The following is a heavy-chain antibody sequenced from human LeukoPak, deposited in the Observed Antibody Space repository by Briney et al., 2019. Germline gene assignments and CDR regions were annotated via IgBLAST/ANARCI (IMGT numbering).Heavy chain of an antibody. CDR2: IYSGGST. J-gene: IGHJ4*02. CDR3: ARGGSDYYRFDH. D-gene: IGHD3-10*01. V-gene: IGHV3-66*01. CDR1: GFAASNDY. Sequence: GGSLRLSCAASGFAASNDYVSWVRQAPGKGLEWLSVIYSGGSTHYADSVKGRFTISRDNSKNTVFFQLNSLRDDDTAVYYCARGGSDYYRFDHWGQGTLVTVSS.